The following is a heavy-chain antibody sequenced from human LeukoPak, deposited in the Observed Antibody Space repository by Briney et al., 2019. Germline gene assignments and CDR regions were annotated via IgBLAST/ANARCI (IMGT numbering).Heavy chain of an antibody. V-gene: IGHV3-48*03. Sequence: GGSLRLSCAASGFTFSSYEMNWVRQAPGKGLEWVSYISSSGSTIYYADSVKGRFTISRDNAKNSLYLQMKSLRAEDTAVYYCARGQKYYDSSGYYPDYGMDVWGQGTTVTVSS. CDR1: GFTFSSYE. CDR3: ARGQKYYDSSGYYPDYGMDV. CDR2: ISSSGSTI. D-gene: IGHD3-22*01. J-gene: IGHJ6*02.